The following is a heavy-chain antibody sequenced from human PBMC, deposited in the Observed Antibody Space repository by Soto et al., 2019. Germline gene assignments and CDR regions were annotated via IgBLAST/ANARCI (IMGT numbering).Heavy chain of an antibody. J-gene: IGHJ6*02. D-gene: IGHD3-3*01. CDR3: EREPASYDFWSGYLSEYYGMDV. CDR1: GYTFTSYG. V-gene: IGHV1-18*04. CDR2: ISAYNGNT. Sequence: ASVKVSRKASGYTFTSYGISWVRQAPGQGLEWMGWISAYNGNTNYAQKLQGRVTMTTDTSTSTAYMELRSLRSDDTAVYYCEREPASYDFWSGYLSEYYGMDVWGQGTTGPVAS.